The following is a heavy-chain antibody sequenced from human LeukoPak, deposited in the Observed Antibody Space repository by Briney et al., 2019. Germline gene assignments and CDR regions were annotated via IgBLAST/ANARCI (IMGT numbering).Heavy chain of an antibody. CDR2: ISWNSGSI. D-gene: IGHD3-22*01. J-gene: IGHJ4*02. V-gene: IGHV3-9*01. CDR1: GFTFDDYA. CDR3: AKDIGHYYDSSGYYV. Sequence: GGSLRLSCAASGFTFDDYAMHWVRQAPGKGLEWVSGISWNSGSIGYADSVKGRFTISRDNAKNSLYLQMNSLRAEDTALYYCAKDIGHYYDSSGYYVWGQGTLVTVSS.